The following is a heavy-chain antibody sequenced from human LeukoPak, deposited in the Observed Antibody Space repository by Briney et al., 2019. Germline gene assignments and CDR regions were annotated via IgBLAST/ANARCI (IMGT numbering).Heavy chain of an antibody. V-gene: IGHV3-23*01. Sequence: TGGSLRLSCAASGFTFSSYAMSWVRQAPGKGLEWVSAISGSGGSTYYADSVKGRFTISRDNSKKTLYLQMNSLRAEDTAVYYCARSTMESSRPRTLILWGKGTTVTVSS. CDR2: ISGSGGST. CDR3: ARSTMESSRPRTLIL. CDR1: GFTFSSYA. D-gene: IGHD3-3*01. J-gene: IGHJ6*04.